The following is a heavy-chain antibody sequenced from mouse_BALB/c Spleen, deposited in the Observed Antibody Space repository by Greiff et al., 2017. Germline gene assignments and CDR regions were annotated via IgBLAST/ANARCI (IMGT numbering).Heavy chain of an antibody. J-gene: IGHJ4*01. D-gene: IGHD2-4*01. CDR3: TRYYEYDEDYAMDY. CDR1: GYSFTSYW. V-gene: IGHV1-5*01. CDR2: IYPGNSDT. Sequence: VQLQQSGTVLARPGASVKMSCKASGYSFTSYWMHWVKQRPGQGLEWIGAIYPGNSDTSYNQKFKGKAKLTAVTSASTAYMELSSLTNEDSAVYYCTRYYEYDEDYAMDYWGQGTSVTVSS.